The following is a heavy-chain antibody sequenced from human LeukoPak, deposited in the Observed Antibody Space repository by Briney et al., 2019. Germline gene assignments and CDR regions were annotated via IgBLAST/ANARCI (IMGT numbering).Heavy chain of an antibody. V-gene: IGHV3-48*03. CDR1: GFTFSSYE. CDR3: ARDLAGVFIS. CDR2: ISSSGSTI. D-gene: IGHD3-10*01. J-gene: IGHJ5*02. Sequence: GGSLRLSCAASGFTFSSYEMNWVRQAPGKGLEWVSYISSSGSTIYYADSVKGRFTISRDNAKNSLYLQMNSLRAEDTAVYYCARDLAGVFISWGRGTLVTVSS.